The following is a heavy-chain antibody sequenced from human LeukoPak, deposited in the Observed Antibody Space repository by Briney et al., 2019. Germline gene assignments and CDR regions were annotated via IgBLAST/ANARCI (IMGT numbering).Heavy chain of an antibody. CDR1: GFTFTISA. CDR3: AKERSGGWPFDY. CDR2: ISGSGGTT. D-gene: IGHD6-19*01. J-gene: IGHJ4*02. V-gene: IGHV3-23*01. Sequence: PGGSPRLSCAASGFTFTISAMSWVRQAPGKGLEWVSGISGSGGTTYYADSVKGRLTISRDNSKNTLYLQMNSLRADDTALYYCAKERSGGWPFDYWGQGTLVTVSS.